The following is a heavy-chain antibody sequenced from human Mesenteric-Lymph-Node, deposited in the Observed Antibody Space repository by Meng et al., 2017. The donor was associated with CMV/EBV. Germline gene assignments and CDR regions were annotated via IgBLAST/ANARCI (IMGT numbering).Heavy chain of an antibody. Sequence: GSLRLSCTVSGGSVSSGSYYWSWIRQPPGKGLEWIGYIYYSGSTNYNPSLKSRVTISVDTSKNQFSLKLSSVTAADTAVYYCARGSYYDSREGDYWGQGTLVTVSS. CDR3: ARGSYYDSREGDY. D-gene: IGHD3-22*01. V-gene: IGHV4-61*01. CDR1: GGSVSSGSYY. J-gene: IGHJ4*02. CDR2: IYYSGST.